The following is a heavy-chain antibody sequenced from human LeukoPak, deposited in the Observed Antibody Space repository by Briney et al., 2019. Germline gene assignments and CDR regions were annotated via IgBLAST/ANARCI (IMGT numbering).Heavy chain of an antibody. D-gene: IGHD3-22*01. CDR3: ARGMFYYDNSGSYY. CDR2: INHSGST. Sequence: SETLSLTCAVYGGSFSGYYWSWIRQPPGKGLEWIGEINHSGSTNYNPSLTSRVTISVDTSKNQFSLKLSSVTAADTAVYYCARGMFYYDNSGSYYWGQGTLVTVSS. V-gene: IGHV4-34*01. J-gene: IGHJ4*02. CDR1: GGSFSGYY.